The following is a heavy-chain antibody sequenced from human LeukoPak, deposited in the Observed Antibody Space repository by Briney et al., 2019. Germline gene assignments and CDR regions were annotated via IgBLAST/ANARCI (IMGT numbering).Heavy chain of an antibody. J-gene: IGHJ6*02. Sequence: GASVKVSCKASGYTFTGYYMHWGRHAPGQGLEWMGWINPNSGGTNYAQKFQGRVTMTRDTSISTAYMELSRLRSDDTAVYYCAGDYDILTGYYPLSVWGQGTTVTVSS. CDR2: INPNSGGT. D-gene: IGHD3-9*01. CDR1: GYTFTGYY. CDR3: AGDYDILTGYYPLSV. V-gene: IGHV1-2*02.